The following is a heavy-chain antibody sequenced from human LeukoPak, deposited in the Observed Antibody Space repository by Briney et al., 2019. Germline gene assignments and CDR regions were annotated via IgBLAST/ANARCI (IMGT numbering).Heavy chain of an antibody. CDR2: IYYSGTT. CDR1: GGSISGYY. Sequence: SSETLSLTCTFSGGSISGYYWTWIRQPPGKGLEWIGYIYYSGTTNYNPALESRVTISIDTSRNQFSLRLSPVTAADTAVYHCASENYGSGSLNYWGQGTLVTVSS. CDR3: ASENYGSGSLNY. J-gene: IGHJ4*02. V-gene: IGHV4-59*08. D-gene: IGHD3-10*01.